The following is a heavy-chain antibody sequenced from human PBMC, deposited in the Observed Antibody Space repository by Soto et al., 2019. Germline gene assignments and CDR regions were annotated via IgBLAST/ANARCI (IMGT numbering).Heavy chain of an antibody. CDR1: GGSITTYQ. J-gene: IGHJ4*02. D-gene: IGHD4-17*01. V-gene: IGHV4-59*01. CDR2: YSGFT. Sequence: ETLSLTCTVSGGSITTYQWSWIRQPPGKGLEWIGGYSGFTDYNPSLESRATISVDHSKNQFSLTLRSVTAADTAVYYCARDYGDYSFFFDYWGQGALVTVSS. CDR3: ARDYGDYSFFFDY.